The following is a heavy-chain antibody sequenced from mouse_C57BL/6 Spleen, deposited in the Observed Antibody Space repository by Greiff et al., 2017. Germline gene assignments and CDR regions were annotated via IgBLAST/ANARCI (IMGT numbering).Heavy chain of an antibody. J-gene: IGHJ4*01. Sequence: QVQLQQPGTELVKPGASVKLSCKASGYTFTSSWMHWVKQRPGQGLEWIGNINPSNGGPNYNEKFKSKATLTVDKSSSTAYMQLSSLTSEDSAVYYCARSPYSNNVAMDYWGQGTSVTVSS. V-gene: IGHV1-53*01. CDR3: ARSPYSNNVAMDY. CDR1: GYTFTSSW. CDR2: INPSNGGP. D-gene: IGHD2-5*01.